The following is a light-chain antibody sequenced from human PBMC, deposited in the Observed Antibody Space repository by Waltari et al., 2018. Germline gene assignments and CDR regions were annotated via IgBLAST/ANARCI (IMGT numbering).Light chain of an antibody. Sequence: QSVLTQPPSVSAPPGQKVTISCSGSRSNIGNYLISWYHQLPGATPKLLIYDNYKRPPGIPDRFSASKSGTSATLDITGLQIGDEADYYCATWDNSLTAVVFGGGTKLTVL. CDR3: ATWDNSLTAVV. CDR1: RSNIGNYL. CDR2: DNY. V-gene: IGLV1-51*01. J-gene: IGLJ2*01.